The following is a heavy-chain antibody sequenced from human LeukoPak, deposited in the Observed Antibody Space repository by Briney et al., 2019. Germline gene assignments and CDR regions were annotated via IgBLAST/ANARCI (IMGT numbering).Heavy chain of an antibody. CDR2: ISGSGGST. D-gene: IGHD4-23*01. CDR1: GFTFSSYA. CDR3: AKDYGGNSGNDY. Sequence: GGSLRLSCAASGFTFSSYAMSWVRQAPGKGLQWVSAISGSGGSTYYADSVKGRFTISRDNSKNTLYLQMNSLRAEDTAVYYCAKDYGGNSGNDYWGQGTLVTVSS. V-gene: IGHV3-23*01. J-gene: IGHJ4*02.